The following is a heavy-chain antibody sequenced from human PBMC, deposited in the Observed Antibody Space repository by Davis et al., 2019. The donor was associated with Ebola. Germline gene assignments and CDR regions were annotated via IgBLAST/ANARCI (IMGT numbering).Heavy chain of an antibody. CDR3: ARGTRTLDI. D-gene: IGHD3/OR15-3a*01. CDR1: GYTFTSYD. J-gene: IGHJ3*02. Sequence: ASVKVSCKASGYTFTSYDINWVRQATGQGLEWMGWMNPNSGNTGYAQKIQARVSMTRDTSISTAYMELNSLTSEDTAVYYCARGTRTLDIWGQGTMVTVSS. CDR2: MNPNSGNT. V-gene: IGHV1-8*01.